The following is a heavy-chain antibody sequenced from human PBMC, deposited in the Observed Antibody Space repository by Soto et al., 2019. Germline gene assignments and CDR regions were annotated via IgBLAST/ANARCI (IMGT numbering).Heavy chain of an antibody. Sequence: LSLTCAVYGGSFSGYYWTWIRQPPGKGLEWIGEITHSGSTNYNPSLKSRVTISVGTSKNQFSLNLNSVTAADTAVYYCARSSVRGWSYWGQGTLVTVSS. J-gene: IGHJ4*02. CDR1: GGSFSGYY. D-gene: IGHD3-10*02. CDR2: ITHSGST. V-gene: IGHV4-34*01. CDR3: ARSSVRGWSY.